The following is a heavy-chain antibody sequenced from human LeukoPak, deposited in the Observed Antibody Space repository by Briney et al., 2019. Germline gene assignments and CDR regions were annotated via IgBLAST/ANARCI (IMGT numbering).Heavy chain of an antibody. CDR3: ARDRGQ. V-gene: IGHV4-38-2*02. D-gene: IGHD5-24*01. Sequence: KSSETLSLTCTVSGYSISSGYYWGWIRQPPGKGLEWIGSIYHSGSTYYNPSLKSRVTISVDTSKNQFSLKLGSVTAADTAVYYCARDRGQWGQGTLVTVSS. CDR1: GYSISSGYY. J-gene: IGHJ4*02. CDR2: IYHSGST.